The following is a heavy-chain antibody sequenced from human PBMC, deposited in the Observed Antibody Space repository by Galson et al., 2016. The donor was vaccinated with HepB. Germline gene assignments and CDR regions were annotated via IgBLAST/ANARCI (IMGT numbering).Heavy chain of an antibody. CDR1: GFTFSAYG. V-gene: IGHV3-33*01. D-gene: IGHD2-21*01. Sequence: SLRLSCAASGFTFSAYGMHWVRQAPGKGLDWVAVIWYDGSKKYYADSVKGRFTISRDNSRNTLDLQMHSLRADDTAVYYCAGDIPIKNWGQGTLVTVSS. CDR3: AGDIPIKN. J-gene: IGHJ4*02. CDR2: IWYDGSKK.